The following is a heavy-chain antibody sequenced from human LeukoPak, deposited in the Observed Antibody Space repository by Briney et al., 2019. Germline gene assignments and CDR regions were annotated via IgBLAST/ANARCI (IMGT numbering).Heavy chain of an antibody. CDR3: ARAAYDSSGYYPENDAFDI. Sequence: SETLSLTCTVSGGSISSSSYYWGWIRQPPGKGLEWIGSIYYSGSTYYNPSLKSRVTISVDTSKNQFSLKLSSVTAADTAVYYCARAAYDSSGYYPENDAFDIWGQGTMVTVPS. V-gene: IGHV4-39*07. J-gene: IGHJ3*02. D-gene: IGHD3-22*01. CDR2: IYYSGST. CDR1: GGSISSSSYY.